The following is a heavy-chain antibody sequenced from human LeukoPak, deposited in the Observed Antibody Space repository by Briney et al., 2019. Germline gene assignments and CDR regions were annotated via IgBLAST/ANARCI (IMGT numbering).Heavy chain of an antibody. J-gene: IGHJ4*02. CDR3: ARVPVGATTGPD. V-gene: IGHV3-48*03. CDR1: GFTFSSYE. Sequence: GALRLSCAAPGFTFSSYEMNWVRQAPGKGLEWVSYISSSGSTIYYADSVKGRFTISRDNAKDSLYLQMNSLRVEDTAVYYCARVPVGATTGPDWGQGTLVTVSS. CDR2: ISSSGSTI. D-gene: IGHD1-26*01.